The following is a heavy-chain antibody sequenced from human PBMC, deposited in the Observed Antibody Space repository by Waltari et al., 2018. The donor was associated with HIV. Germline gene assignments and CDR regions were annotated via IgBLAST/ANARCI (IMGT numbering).Heavy chain of an antibody. CDR2: INTKTGNS. D-gene: IGHD3-3*01. CDR1: GYTFTNYA. CDR3: ARGEGFWDYFYKYGLDA. Sequence: QVHLVQSESELKKPGASVQVSCKASGYTFTNYAINWVRQAPGQGLEWMRWINTKTGNSTFAPGFTGRFVLSFDMSVTTAYLQISSLRSDDSAVYYCARGEGFWDYFYKYGLDAWDQGP. J-gene: IGHJ6*02. V-gene: IGHV7-4-1*02.